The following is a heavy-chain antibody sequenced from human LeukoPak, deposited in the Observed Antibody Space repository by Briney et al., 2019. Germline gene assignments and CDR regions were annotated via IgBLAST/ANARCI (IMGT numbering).Heavy chain of an antibody. V-gene: IGHV4-34*01. J-gene: IGHJ5*02. CDR1: GGSFSGYY. Sequence: NPSETLSLTCAVYGGSFSGYYWSWIRQPPGKGLEWIGEINHSGSTNYNPSLKSRVTISVDTSKNQFSLKLSSVTAADTAVYYCARGYSSSWYSRWFDPWGQGTLVTVSS. D-gene: IGHD6-13*01. CDR2: INHSGST. CDR3: ARGYSSSWYSRWFDP.